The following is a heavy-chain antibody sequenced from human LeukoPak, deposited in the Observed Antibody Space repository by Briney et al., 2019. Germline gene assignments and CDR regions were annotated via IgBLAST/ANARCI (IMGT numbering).Heavy chain of an antibody. D-gene: IGHD2-15*01. CDR2: IYYSGST. Sequence: SETLSLTCTVSGGSISSYYWSWIRQPPGKGLEWIGYIYYSGSTNYNPSLESRVTISVDTSKNQFSLKLSSVTAADTAVYYCARGRSGPLSAFDYWGQGTLVTVSS. J-gene: IGHJ4*02. CDR3: ARGRSGPLSAFDY. CDR1: GGSISSYY. V-gene: IGHV4-59*01.